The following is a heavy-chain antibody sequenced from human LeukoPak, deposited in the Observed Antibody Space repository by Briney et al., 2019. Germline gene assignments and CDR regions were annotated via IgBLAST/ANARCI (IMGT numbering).Heavy chain of an antibody. Sequence: PSETLSLTCTVSGGSISSYYWSWIRQPPGKGLEWIGYIYYSGGTNYNPSLKSRVTISVDTSKNQFSLKLSSVTAADTAVYYCARHEARDFWSGYYAFDIWGQGTMVTVSS. CDR1: GGSISSYY. CDR2: IYYSGGT. V-gene: IGHV4-59*08. CDR3: ARHEARDFWSGYYAFDI. D-gene: IGHD3-3*01. J-gene: IGHJ3*02.